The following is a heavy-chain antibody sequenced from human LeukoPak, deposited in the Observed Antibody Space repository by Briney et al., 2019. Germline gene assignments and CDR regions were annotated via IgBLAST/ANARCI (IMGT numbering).Heavy chain of an antibody. J-gene: IGHJ3*02. V-gene: IGHV2-5*02. CDR1: GFSLSTSGVG. Sequence: SGPTLVNPTQTLTLTCTFSGFSLSTSGVGVGWIRQPPGKALEWLALIYWDDDKRYSPSLKSRLTITKDTSKNQVVLTMTNMDPVDTTTYYCARFEGGDGYNEAFDIWGQGTMVTVSS. D-gene: IGHD5-24*01. CDR3: ARFEGGDGYNEAFDI. CDR2: IYWDDDK.